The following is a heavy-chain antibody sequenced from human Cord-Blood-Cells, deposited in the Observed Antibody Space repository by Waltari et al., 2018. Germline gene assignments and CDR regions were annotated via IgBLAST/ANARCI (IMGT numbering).Heavy chain of an antibody. CDR1: AYTFTSYG. CDR2: ISAYNGNT. CDR3: ARAVGATNVDY. J-gene: IGHJ4*02. D-gene: IGHD1-26*01. Sequence: QLQLVQSGAEVKKPGASVTVSCQASAYTFTSYGISWWRQAPGQGLEWMGWISAYNGNTNYAQKFQGRVTMTTDTSTSTAYMELRSLRSDDTAVYYCARAVGATNVDYWGQGTLVTVSS. V-gene: IGHV1-18*01.